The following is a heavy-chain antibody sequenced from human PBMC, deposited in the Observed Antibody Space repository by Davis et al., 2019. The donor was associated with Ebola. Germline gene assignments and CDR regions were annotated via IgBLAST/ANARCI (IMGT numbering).Heavy chain of an antibody. CDR2: ISTKGGNT. D-gene: IGHD1-26*01. CDR1: GFTFSSYS. J-gene: IGHJ3*02. V-gene: IGHV3-64*01. CDR3: ARSRSGTYMNDAFDI. Sequence: GGSLRLSCAASGFTFSSYSMNWVRQAPGKGLEDVSGISTKGGNTFYVNSVKGRFTISRDNSKNTLYLQMGGLRAEDMAVYYCARSRSGTYMNDAFDIWGQGTMVTVSS.